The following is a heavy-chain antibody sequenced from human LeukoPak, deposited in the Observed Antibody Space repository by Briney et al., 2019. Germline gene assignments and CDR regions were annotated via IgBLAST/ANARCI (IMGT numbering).Heavy chain of an antibody. CDR1: GGTFSSYA. J-gene: IGHJ4*02. V-gene: IGHV1-69*05. D-gene: IGHD3-22*01. CDR3: ARLDVDDSSGDLFDY. Sequence: ASVKVSCKASGGTFSSYAISWVRQAPGQGLEWMGRIIPIFGTANYAQKFQGRVTITTDESTSTVYMELSSLRSEDTAVYYCARLDVDDSSGDLFDYWGQGTLVTVSS. CDR2: IIPIFGTA.